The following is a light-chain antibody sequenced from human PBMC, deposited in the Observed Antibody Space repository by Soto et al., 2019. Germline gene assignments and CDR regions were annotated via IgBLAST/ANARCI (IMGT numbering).Light chain of an antibody. CDR3: QQHKSYPIT. J-gene: IGKJ5*01. Sequence: DIQLTQSPSFLSASVGDRVTITCRASQGSSTYLGWYQQKPGKAPNLLIYAASTLQDGVPSRFIGSGSATEFTLTTSSLQHEDFSTYYCQQHKSYPITFGQGTGLEIK. CDR2: AAS. CDR1: QGSSTY. V-gene: IGKV1-9*01.